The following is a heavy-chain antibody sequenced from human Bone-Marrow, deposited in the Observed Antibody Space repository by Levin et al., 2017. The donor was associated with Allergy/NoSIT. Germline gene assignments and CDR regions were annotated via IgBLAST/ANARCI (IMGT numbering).Heavy chain of an antibody. V-gene: IGHV3-21*01. J-gene: IGHJ2*01. CDR3: TRAFDCSVINCYSGYLDL. CDR2: ISSSSGHI. D-gene: IGHD2-15*01. Sequence: PGGSLRLSCAASGFSFSSYTMKWVRQAPGKGLEWVSSISSSSGHITYADSVKGRFTISRDNANNSLHLQMNSLRDEDTAMYYCTRAFDCSVINCYSGYLDLWGRGTLVTISS. CDR1: GFSFSSYT.